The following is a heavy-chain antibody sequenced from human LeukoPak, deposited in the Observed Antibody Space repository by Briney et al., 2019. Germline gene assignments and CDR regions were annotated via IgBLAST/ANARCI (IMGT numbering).Heavy chain of an antibody. J-gene: IGHJ4*02. Sequence: PSETLSLTCAVSGYSISSGYYWGWIRQPPGKGLEWIGEINHSGSTNYNPSLKSRVTISVDTSKNQFSLKLSSVTAADTAVYYCASLSGYDPNDYWGQGTLVTVSS. V-gene: IGHV4-38-2*01. CDR1: GYSISSGYY. CDR3: ASLSGYDPNDY. CDR2: INHSGST. D-gene: IGHD5-12*01.